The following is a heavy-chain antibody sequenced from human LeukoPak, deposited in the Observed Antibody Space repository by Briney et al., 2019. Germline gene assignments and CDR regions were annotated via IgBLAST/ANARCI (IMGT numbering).Heavy chain of an antibody. CDR3: ARHLGTAMVSPLGY. CDR2: IHPGDSDT. J-gene: IGHJ4*02. CDR1: GYSFTTYW. V-gene: IGHV5-51*01. D-gene: IGHD5-18*01. Sequence: GESLKISCKGSGYSFTTYWIAWVRQMPGEGLEWMGFIHPGDSDTRYSPSFQGQVTISADKSISTAYLQWSSLKASDTAMYYCARHLGTAMVSPLGYWGQGTLVTVSS.